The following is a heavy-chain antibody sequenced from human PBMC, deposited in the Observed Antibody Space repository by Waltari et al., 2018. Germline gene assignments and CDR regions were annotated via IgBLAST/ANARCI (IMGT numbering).Heavy chain of an antibody. Sequence: QVHLVQSGAEVKKPGSSVKASCKAPGGTFGSYSVAWVRQAAGQGLEWLGGIIPIFGTPQYAQNFQGRVTLTADAATTTAYLELSGLTSEDTAIYYCARRNLGFAFDVWGQGTLVIVSS. CDR1: GGTFGSYS. D-gene: IGHD1-26*01. J-gene: IGHJ3*01. CDR2: IIPIFGTP. CDR3: ARRNLGFAFDV. V-gene: IGHV1-69*12.